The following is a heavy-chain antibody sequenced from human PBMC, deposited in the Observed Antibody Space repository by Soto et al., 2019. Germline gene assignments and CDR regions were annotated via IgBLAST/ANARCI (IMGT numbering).Heavy chain of an antibody. J-gene: IGHJ4*02. Sequence: SETLSLTCTVSGGSISSYYWSWIRQPPGKGLEWIGYIYYSGSTNYNPSLKSRVTISVDTSKNQFSLKVSSVTAADTAVYYCERQMTTVTTFDYWGQGTLVTVSS. CDR2: IYYSGST. CDR1: GGSISSYY. CDR3: ERQMTTVTTFDY. D-gene: IGHD4-17*01. V-gene: IGHV4-59*01.